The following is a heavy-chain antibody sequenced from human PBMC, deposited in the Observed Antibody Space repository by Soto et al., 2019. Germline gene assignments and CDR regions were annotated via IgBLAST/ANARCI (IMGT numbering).Heavy chain of an antibody. CDR2: ISDSGAST. Sequence: VQLLESGGGLVQPGGSLRLSCAASGFTFNRYAMSWVRQAPGRGLEWVSTISDSGASTYFADSVKGRFTISRDNPMNTLYLHMNSLRAEDTAVYYCANPGDQYQLPTINDNFNIWGKGTMVTVSS. D-gene: IGHD2-2*01. CDR1: GFTFNRYA. CDR3: ANPGDQYQLPTINDNFNI. J-gene: IGHJ3*02. V-gene: IGHV3-23*01.